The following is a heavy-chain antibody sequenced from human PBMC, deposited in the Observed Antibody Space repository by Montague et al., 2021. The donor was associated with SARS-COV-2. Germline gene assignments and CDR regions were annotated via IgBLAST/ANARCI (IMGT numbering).Heavy chain of an antibody. D-gene: IGHD2-2*01. Sequence: SETLSLACTVSGGSISSSSYYWGWIRQPPGKGLEWIGSIYYSGSTYYNPSLKSRVTISVDTSKNQFSLKLSSVTAADTAVYYCARQGDQLLLEYWFDPWGQGTPGTVSS. CDR1: GGSISSSSYY. J-gene: IGHJ5*02. V-gene: IGHV4-39*01. CDR2: IYYSGST. CDR3: ARQGDQLLLEYWFDP.